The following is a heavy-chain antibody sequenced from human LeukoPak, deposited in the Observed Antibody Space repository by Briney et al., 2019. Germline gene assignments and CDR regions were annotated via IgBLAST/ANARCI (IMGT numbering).Heavy chain of an antibody. CDR1: GGTFSSYA. Sequence: PGASVKVSCKASGGTFSSYAISWVRQAPGQGLEWMGRIIPILGIANYAQKFQGRVTITADKSTSTAYMELSSLRSEDTAVYYCARDINPHPAAEGTNIDYWGQGTLVTVSS. CDR3: ARDINPHPAAEGTNIDY. D-gene: IGHD2-2*01. J-gene: IGHJ4*02. V-gene: IGHV1-69*04. CDR2: IIPILGIA.